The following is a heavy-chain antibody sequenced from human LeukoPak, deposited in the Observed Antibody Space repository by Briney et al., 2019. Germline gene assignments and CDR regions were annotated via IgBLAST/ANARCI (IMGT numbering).Heavy chain of an antibody. V-gene: IGHV3-23*01. J-gene: IGHJ4*02. D-gene: IGHD5-24*01. CDR2: INWNGGST. Sequence: GGSLRLSCAASGFTFDDYGMSWVRQAPGKGLEWVSGINWNGGSTYYADSVKGRFTISRDNSKNTLYLQMNSLRAEDTAVYYCAKSGYNRFDYWGQGTLVTVSS. CDR1: GFTFDDYG. CDR3: AKSGYNRFDY.